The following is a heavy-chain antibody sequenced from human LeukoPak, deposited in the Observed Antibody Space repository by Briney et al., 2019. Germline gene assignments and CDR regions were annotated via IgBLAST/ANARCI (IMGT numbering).Heavy chain of an antibody. CDR3: ARGGYKNWFDP. J-gene: IGHJ5*02. CDR2: IYHSGST. D-gene: IGHD6-25*01. Sequence: SETLSLTCTVSGYSISSGYYWGWIRQPPGKGLEWIGSIYHSGSTYYNPSLKSRVTISVDTSKNQFSLKLSSVTAADTAVYYCARGGYKNWFDPWGQGTLVTVSS. CDR1: GYSISSGYY. V-gene: IGHV4-38-2*02.